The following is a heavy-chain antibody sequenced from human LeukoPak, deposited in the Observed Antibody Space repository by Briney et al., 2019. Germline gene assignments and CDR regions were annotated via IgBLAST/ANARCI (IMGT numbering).Heavy chain of an antibody. CDR2: IIPIFGTA. V-gene: IGHV1-69*13. D-gene: IGHD2-15*01. CDR1: GGTFSSYA. CDR3: ARSDSTRRYCSGGSCYAIGAFDI. Sequence: ASVKVSCKASGGTFSSYAISWVRQAPGQELEWMGGIIPIFGTANYAQKFQGRVTITADESTSTAYMELSSLRSEDTAVYYCARSDSTRRYCSGGSCYAIGAFDIWGQGTMVTVSS. J-gene: IGHJ3*02.